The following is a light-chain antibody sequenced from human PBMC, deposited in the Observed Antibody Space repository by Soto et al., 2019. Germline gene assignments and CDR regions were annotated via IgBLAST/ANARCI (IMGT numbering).Light chain of an antibody. Sequence: IVLTQSPATLSLSPGERATLSCGASPSVTNYLAWYQQRPGQAPRLLIYGAFNRATGIPARFSGSGSGTDFTLPISSLETEDSAVYYCQQRNVWPTVTFGQGTRLEIK. CDR3: QQRNVWPTVT. V-gene: IGKV3-11*01. CDR2: GAF. CDR1: PSVTNY. J-gene: IGKJ5*01.